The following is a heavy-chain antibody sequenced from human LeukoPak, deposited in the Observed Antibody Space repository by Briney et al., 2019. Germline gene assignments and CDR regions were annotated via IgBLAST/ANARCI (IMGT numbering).Heavy chain of an antibody. CDR2: ISGSGGST. CDR3: AKDLSGLI. J-gene: IGHJ3*02. D-gene: IGHD3-10*01. Sequence: PGGSLRLSCAASGSNFGNYYVSWVRQAPGKGLEWVSAISGSGGSTYYADSVKGRFTISRDNSKNTLYLQMNSLRAEDTAVYYCAKDLSGLIWGQGTMVTVSS. V-gene: IGHV3-23*01. CDR1: GSNFGNYY.